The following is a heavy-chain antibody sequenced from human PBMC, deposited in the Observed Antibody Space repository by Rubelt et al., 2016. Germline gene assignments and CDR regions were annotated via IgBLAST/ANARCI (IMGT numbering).Heavy chain of an antibody. J-gene: IGHJ4*02. D-gene: IGHD3-22*01. Sequence: QVQLQQWGAGLLKPSETLSLTCAVYGGSFSGYYYSWIRQPPGKGLEWIGEISHSGSTNYNSSLKSRVALSVDTSKNQFSLKLSSVTAADTAVYYCAREDSSGYWGGADYWGQGTLVTVSS. V-gene: IGHV4-34*01. CDR2: ISHSGST. CDR1: GGSFSGYY. CDR3: AREDSSGYWGGADY.